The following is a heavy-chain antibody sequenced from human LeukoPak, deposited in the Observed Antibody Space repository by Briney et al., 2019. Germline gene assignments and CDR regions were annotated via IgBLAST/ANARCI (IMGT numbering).Heavy chain of an antibody. Sequence: PGGSLRLSCAASGFTFSSYSMNWVRQAPGKGLEWVSYISSSSSTIYYADSVKGRFTISRDNAKNSLYLQMNSLRAEDTAVYYCASLAVAGLFDYWGQGTLDTVSS. CDR1: GFTFSSYS. D-gene: IGHD6-19*01. CDR2: ISSSSSTI. CDR3: ASLAVAGLFDY. J-gene: IGHJ4*02. V-gene: IGHV3-48*01.